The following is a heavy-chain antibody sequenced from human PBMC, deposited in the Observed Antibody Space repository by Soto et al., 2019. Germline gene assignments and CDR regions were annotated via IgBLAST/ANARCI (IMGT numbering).Heavy chain of an antibody. CDR1: GFTFSSYG. D-gene: IGHD3-22*01. J-gene: IGHJ4*02. V-gene: IGHV3-30*18. CDR3: AKDRVPYYDSSGFDY. CDR2: ISYDGSNK. Sequence: GGSLRLSCAASGFTFSSYGMHWVRQAPGKGLEWVAVISYDGSNKYYADSVKGRFTISRDNSKNTLYLQMNSLRAEDTAVYYCAKDRVPYYDSSGFDYWGQGTLVTVSS.